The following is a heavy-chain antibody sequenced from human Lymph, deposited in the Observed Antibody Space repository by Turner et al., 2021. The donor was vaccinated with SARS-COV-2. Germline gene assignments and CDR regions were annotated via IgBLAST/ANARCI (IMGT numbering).Heavy chain of an antibody. V-gene: IGHV1-8*01. Sequence: QVQLVQSGAEVTKPGASVTVSCKASGYTFTSYDINWVRQATGQGLEWMGWMNPNSGNTGYAQKCQGRVTMTRNTTISTAYMELSSLRSEDTAVYYCARAAQLTVWFDPWGQGTLVTVSS. CDR1: GYTFTSYD. CDR3: ARAAQLTVWFDP. J-gene: IGHJ5*02. D-gene: IGHD3-9*01. CDR2: MNPNSGNT.